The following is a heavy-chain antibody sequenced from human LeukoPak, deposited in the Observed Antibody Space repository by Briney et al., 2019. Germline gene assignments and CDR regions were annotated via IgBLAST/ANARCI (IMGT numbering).Heavy chain of an antibody. CDR1: GFTFSSYE. Sequence: PGGSLRLSCAASGFTFSSYEMNWVRQAPGKGLEWVSAISYGDDSTYYADSVKGRFTVFRDKFIDTLYLHMSSLRVEDTALYFCVRDGAQPGYYFDFWGQGSLVTVSS. J-gene: IGHJ4*02. V-gene: IGHV3-23*01. D-gene: IGHD1-26*01. CDR2: ISYGDDST. CDR3: VRDGAQPGYYFDF.